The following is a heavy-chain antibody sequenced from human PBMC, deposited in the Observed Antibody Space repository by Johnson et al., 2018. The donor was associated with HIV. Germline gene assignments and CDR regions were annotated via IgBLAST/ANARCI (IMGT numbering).Heavy chain of an antibody. J-gene: IGHJ3*02. CDR1: GFTFSSYA. CDR3: TTTNLELMDYAFDI. V-gene: IGHV3-30*04. D-gene: IGHD1-7*01. CDR2: ISYDGSNK. Sequence: QVQLVESGGGVVQPGRSLRLSCAASGFTFSSYAMHWVRQAPGKGLEWVAVISYDGSNKYYADSVKGRFTISRDNSKNTLYLQMNSLKAEDTAVYYCTTTNLELMDYAFDIWGQGTMVTVSS.